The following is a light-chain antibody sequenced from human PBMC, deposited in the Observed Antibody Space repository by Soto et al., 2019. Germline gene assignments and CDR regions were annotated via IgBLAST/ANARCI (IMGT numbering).Light chain of an antibody. Sequence: EIVLTQSPGTLSLSPGERATLSCRSSQSVSSSYLAWYQQKPRQAPRLLIYDVSSRATGIPDRFSDSGSWTIFTLTISRLEPEDFAVDYCQQYGSSPTFGQGTEVEIK. CDR3: QQYGSSPT. V-gene: IGKV3-20*01. CDR2: DVS. CDR1: QSVSSSY. J-gene: IGKJ1*01.